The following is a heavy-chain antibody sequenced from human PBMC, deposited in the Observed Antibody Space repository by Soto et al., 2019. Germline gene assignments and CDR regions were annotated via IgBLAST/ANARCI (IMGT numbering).Heavy chain of an antibody. CDR3: AREPKQNSDTSTGNWGLDA. Sequence: QVQLQESGPGLVKPSQTLSPSCTVSGDSISSPHYYWTWVRQPPGKGLEWVGYIYYTGNNFYNPALQSRTAMSVDPSTNQFSLNLASVTAADTAVYYCAREPKQNSDTSTGNWGLDAWGPGTLVTVSS. CDR2: IYYTGNN. J-gene: IGHJ5*02. D-gene: IGHD3-22*01. V-gene: IGHV4-30-4*01. CDR1: GDSISSPHYY.